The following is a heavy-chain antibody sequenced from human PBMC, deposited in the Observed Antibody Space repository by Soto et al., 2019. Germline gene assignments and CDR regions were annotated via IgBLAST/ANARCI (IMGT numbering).Heavy chain of an antibody. CDR3: AKDPPGYCSGGSCYFFSDYLHYFDY. D-gene: IGHD2-15*01. CDR2: ISGSGGGT. V-gene: IGHV3-23*01. CDR1: GFTFSSYA. Sequence: GGSLRLSCAASGFTFSSYAMSWVRQAPGKGLKWVSAISGSGGGTYYADSVKGRFTISRDNSKNTLYLQMNSLRAEDTAVYYCAKDPPGYCSGGSCYFFSDYLHYFDYWGQGTLVTVSS. J-gene: IGHJ4*02.